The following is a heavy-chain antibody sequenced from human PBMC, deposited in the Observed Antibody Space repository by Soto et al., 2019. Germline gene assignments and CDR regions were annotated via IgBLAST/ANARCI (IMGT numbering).Heavy chain of an antibody. CDR1: GYTFTGYY. V-gene: IGHV1-2*04. Sequence: ASVKVSCKASGYTFTGYYMHWVRQAPGQGLEWMGWINPNSGGTNYAQKFQGWVTMTRDTSISTAYMELSRLRSDDTAVYYCAREWSGSYPYNWFDPWGQGTLVTVSS. CDR3: AREWSGSYPYNWFDP. J-gene: IGHJ5*02. CDR2: INPNSGGT. D-gene: IGHD1-26*01.